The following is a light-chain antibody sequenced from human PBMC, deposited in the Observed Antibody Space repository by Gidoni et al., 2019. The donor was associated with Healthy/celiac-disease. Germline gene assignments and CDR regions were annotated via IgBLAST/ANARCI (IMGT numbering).Light chain of an antibody. V-gene: IGLV2-14*03. CDR1: SSDVGGYHY. CDR3: SSYTSSSRV. J-gene: IGLJ2*01. CDR2: DVS. Sequence: QSALTQPASVSGSPGQSITISCTGTSSDVGGYHYVSWYQQHPGKAPKLMIYDVSNRPSGVSNRFSGSKSGNTASLTISGLQAEYEADYYCSSYTSSSRVFGGGTKLTVL.